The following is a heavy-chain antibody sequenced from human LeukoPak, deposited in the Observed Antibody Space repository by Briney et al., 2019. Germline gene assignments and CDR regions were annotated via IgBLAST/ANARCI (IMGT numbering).Heavy chain of an antibody. CDR2: IYTSGST. D-gene: IGHD2-21*02. J-gene: IGHJ4*02. V-gene: IGHV4-61*02. CDR1: GGSISSGSYY. Sequence: SQTLSLTCTVSGGSISSGSYYWSWIRQPAGKGLEWIGRIYTSGSTNYNPSLKSRVTISVDKSKNQFSLKLSSVTAADTAVYYCAASYCGGDCYSYYFDYWGQGTLVTVSS. CDR3: AASYCGGDCYSYYFDY.